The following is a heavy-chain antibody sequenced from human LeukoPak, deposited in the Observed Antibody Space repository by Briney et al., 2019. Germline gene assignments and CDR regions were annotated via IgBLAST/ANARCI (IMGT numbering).Heavy chain of an antibody. V-gene: IGHV4-59*11. J-gene: IGHJ3*02. CDR1: GDSMNSHY. CDR2: ISYIGSN. Sequence: SETLSLTCTVSGDSMNSHYWSWIRQPPGKGLEWIGYISYIGSNNYNPSLKSRVTISVDTSKNQFSLKLSSVTATDTAVYYCARDPTTVTKGLDIWGKGTMVTVSS. D-gene: IGHD4-17*01. CDR3: ARDPTTVTKGLDI.